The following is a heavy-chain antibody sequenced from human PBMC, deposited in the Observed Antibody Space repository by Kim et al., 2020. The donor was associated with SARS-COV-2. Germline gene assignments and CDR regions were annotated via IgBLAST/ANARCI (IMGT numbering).Heavy chain of an antibody. Sequence: GGSLRLSCADSGFTFSGSPLHRVRQASGKGLEWVGRIRSKANSYATGYAASVKGRFTISRDDSKNTAYLEMRGLKTEDTALYYCTRITATPLAFWDAFD. CDR1: GFTFSGSP. J-gene: IGHJ3*02. CDR2: IRSKANSYAT. V-gene: IGHV3-73*01. CDR3: TRITATPLAFWDAFD. D-gene: IGHD3-3*02.